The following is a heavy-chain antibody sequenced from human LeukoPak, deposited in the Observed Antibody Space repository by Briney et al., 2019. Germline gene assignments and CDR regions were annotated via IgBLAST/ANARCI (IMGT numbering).Heavy chain of an antibody. Sequence: GESLKISCKASGYSFTTYWIAWVRQMPGKGLEWMGIIYPAGSDPKYSPSFQGQVTISADKSINTVYLQWSSLKASDTAIYYCARLDSGDWGQGTLVTVSS. J-gene: IGHJ4*02. V-gene: IGHV5-51*01. CDR2: IYPAGSDP. CDR1: GYSFTTYW. CDR3: ARLDSGD. D-gene: IGHD3/OR15-3a*01.